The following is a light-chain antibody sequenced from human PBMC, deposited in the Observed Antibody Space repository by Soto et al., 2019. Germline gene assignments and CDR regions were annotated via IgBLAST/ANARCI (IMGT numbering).Light chain of an antibody. CDR3: LLSDSGAYVV. Sequence: QAVVTQEPSLTVSPGGTVTLTCGSSTGAVTSGHYPYWFQQKPGQAPRTLIYDTSNKHSWTPARFSGSLLGGKAALTLSGAHHEDEGEYSCLLSDSGAYVVFGGGTTLTVL. CDR2: DTS. J-gene: IGLJ2*01. CDR1: TGAVTSGHY. V-gene: IGLV7-46*01.